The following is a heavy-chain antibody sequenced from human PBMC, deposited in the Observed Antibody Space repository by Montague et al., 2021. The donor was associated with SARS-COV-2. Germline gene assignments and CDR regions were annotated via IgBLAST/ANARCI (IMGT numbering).Heavy chain of an antibody. CDR1: GFTFSGYG. Sequence: SLRLSCAASGFTFSGYGMHWVRQAPGKGLEWVAVIWYDGSNKYYADSVKGRFTISRDNSKNTLYLQMNSLRAEDTAVFYCAKDRRAEGATIDYWGQGTLVTVSS. V-gene: IGHV3-33*06. CDR3: AKDRRAEGATIDY. D-gene: IGHD1-26*01. J-gene: IGHJ4*02. CDR2: IWYDGSNK.